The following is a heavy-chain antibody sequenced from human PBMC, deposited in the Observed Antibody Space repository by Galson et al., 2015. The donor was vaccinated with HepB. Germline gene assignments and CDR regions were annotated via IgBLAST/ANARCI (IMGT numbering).Heavy chain of an antibody. D-gene: IGHD4-23*01. CDR3: ARDWYGGNLTWFDP. CDR1: GFTFSSYA. V-gene: IGHV3-7*03. J-gene: IGHJ5*02. CDR2: IKQDGSEK. Sequence: SLRLSCAASGFTFSSYAMSWVRQAPGKGLEWVANIKQDGSEKYYVDSVKGRFTISRDNAKNSLYLQMNSLRAEDTAVYYCARDWYGGNLTWFDPWGQGTLVTVFS.